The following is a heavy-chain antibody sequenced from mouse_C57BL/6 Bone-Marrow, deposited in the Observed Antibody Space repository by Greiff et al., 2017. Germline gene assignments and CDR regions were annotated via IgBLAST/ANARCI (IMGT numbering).Heavy chain of an antibody. V-gene: IGHV1-81*01. Sequence: QVQLKESGAELARPGASVTLSCKASGYTFTSYGISWVKQRTGQGLEWIGEIYPRSGNTYYNEKFKGKATLTADKSSSTAYMELRSLTSEDSAVYFCARKAGSQEDYYAMDYWGQGTSVTVSS. CDR2: IYPRSGNT. CDR1: GYTFTSYG. CDR3: ARKAGSQEDYYAMDY. J-gene: IGHJ4*01.